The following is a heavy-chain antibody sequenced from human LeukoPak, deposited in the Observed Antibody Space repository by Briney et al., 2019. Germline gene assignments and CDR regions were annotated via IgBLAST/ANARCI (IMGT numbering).Heavy chain of an antibody. J-gene: IGHJ4*02. V-gene: IGHV1-46*01. CDR3: AREAPHTYYFDS. D-gene: IGHD2-21*01. CDR1: GYPLTIIY. CDR2: MKPSGGTT. Sequence: ASVKLPCEVSGYPLTIIYIHWVRQAPGQGLEWMGIMKPSGGTTTYAQKFQGRVTMTRDTSTSTVYMELSTLRSEDTAVYFCAREAPHTYYFDSWGQGTLVTVSS.